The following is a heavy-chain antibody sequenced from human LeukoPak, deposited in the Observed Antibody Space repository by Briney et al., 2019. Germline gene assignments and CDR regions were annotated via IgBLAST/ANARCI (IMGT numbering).Heavy chain of an antibody. J-gene: IGHJ6*04. Sequence: GGSLRLSCAASGFTFSSYCMHWVRQAPGKGLEWVAFIRYDGSKKYYADSVKGRFTISRDNSKNTQYLQMNSLRAEDTAVYYCARDHRIGGFMDLWGKGSTLTVS. CDR1: GFTFSSYC. CDR3: ARDHRIGGFMDL. V-gene: IGHV3-30*02. CDR2: IRYDGSKK. D-gene: IGHD2-15*01.